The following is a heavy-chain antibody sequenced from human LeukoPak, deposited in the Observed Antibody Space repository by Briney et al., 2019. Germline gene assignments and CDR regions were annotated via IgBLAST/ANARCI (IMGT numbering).Heavy chain of an antibody. J-gene: IGHJ3*02. CDR2: IRYDGSNK. Sequence: GGSLRLSCAASGFTFSSYGMHWVRQAPGKGLEWVAFIRYDGSNKYYADSVKGRFTISRDNSKNTLYLQMNSLRAEDTAVYYCAKDRANSYTFDIWGQGTMVTVSS. D-gene: IGHD4/OR15-4a*01. CDR1: GFTFSSYG. V-gene: IGHV3-30*02. CDR3: AKDRANSYTFDI.